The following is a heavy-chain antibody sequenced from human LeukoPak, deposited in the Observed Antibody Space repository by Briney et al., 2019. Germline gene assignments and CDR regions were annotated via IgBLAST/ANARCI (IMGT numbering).Heavy chain of an antibody. J-gene: IGHJ4*02. V-gene: IGHV3-30*18. D-gene: IGHD3-22*01. Sequence: PGGSLRLSCAASGFTFSSYGMHWVRQAPGKGLEWVAVISHDGSNKYYADSVKGRFTISRDNSKNTLYLQMNSLRAEDTAVYYCAKTPVRDYYDCSGYSYFDYWGQGTLVTVSS. CDR3: AKTPVRDYYDCSGYSYFDY. CDR2: ISHDGSNK. CDR1: GFTFSSYG.